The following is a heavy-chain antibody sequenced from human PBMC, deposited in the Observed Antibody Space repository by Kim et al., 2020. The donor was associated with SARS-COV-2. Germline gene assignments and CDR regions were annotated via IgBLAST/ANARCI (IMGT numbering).Heavy chain of an antibody. V-gene: IGHV1-3*01. CDR2: INAGNGNT. CDR1: GYTFTSYA. J-gene: IGHJ5*02. Sequence: ASVKVSCKASGYTFTSYAMHWVRQAPGQRLEWMGWINAGNGNTKYSQKFQGRVTITRGTSASTAYMELSSLRSEDTAVYYCARESGYSSSWHNNWFDPWGQGTLVNVSS. D-gene: IGHD6-13*01. CDR3: ARESGYSSSWHNNWFDP.